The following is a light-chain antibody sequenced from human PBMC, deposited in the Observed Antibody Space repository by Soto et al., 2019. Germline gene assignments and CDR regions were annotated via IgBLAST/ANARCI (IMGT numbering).Light chain of an antibody. CDR3: HCQDFGNSAVYS. CDR1: QSIRSSY. V-gene: IGKV3-20*01. CDR2: AAS. J-gene: IGKJ2*01. Sequence: IVLTQSPGTLSLSPGESATLSCRASQSIRSSYVAWYPQKPGQAPRLLIYAASARATGLPDRFSGSGSGTDFTLTISRLEPEDFAIYYCHCQDFGNSAVYSFGQGTKLEI.